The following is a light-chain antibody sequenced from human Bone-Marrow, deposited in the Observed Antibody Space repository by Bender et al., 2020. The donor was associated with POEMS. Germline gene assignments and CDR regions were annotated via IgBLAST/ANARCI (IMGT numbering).Light chain of an antibody. CDR3: QSADSSGTVV. J-gene: IGLJ2*01. CDR1: NIETIS. Sequence: SYELTQPPSVSVAPGQTARITCGGNNIETISVHWYQQKAVQAPVLVIYRDTERPSGIPDRFSGSTSGTTVTLTIAGVKAEDEADCYGQSADSSGTVVFGAGTKLTVL. V-gene: IGLV3-25*03. CDR2: RDT.